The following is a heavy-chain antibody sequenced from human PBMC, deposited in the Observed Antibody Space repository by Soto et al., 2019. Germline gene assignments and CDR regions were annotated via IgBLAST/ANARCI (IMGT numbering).Heavy chain of an antibody. D-gene: IGHD3-10*01. Sequence: ASVKVSCKASGYTFTNYYMHWVRQAPGQGLEWMGIIYPSGGSTRNAQKFQGRVTMTRDTSTSTVYMELSSLRSEDTAVYYCARDFSGPMDYWGRGTMVTVYS. V-gene: IGHV1-46*01. CDR2: IYPSGGST. J-gene: IGHJ4*02. CDR1: GYTFTNYY. CDR3: ARDFSGPMDY.